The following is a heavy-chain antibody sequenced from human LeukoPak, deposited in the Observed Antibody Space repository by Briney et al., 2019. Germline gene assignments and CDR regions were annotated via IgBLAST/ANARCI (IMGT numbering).Heavy chain of an antibody. D-gene: IGHD3-3*01. CDR2: IYYSGST. Sequence: SSETLSLTCTVSGGSISSYYWSWIRQPPGKGLEWIGYIYYSGSTNYNPSLKSRVTISVDTSKNQFSLKLSSVTAADTAVNYCARGTYDFWSGYYPIDYWGQGTLVTVSS. J-gene: IGHJ4*02. CDR1: GGSISSYY. CDR3: ARGTYDFWSGYYPIDY. V-gene: IGHV4-59*01.